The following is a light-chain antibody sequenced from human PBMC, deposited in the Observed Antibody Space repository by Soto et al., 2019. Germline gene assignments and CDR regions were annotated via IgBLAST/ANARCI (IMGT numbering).Light chain of an antibody. V-gene: IGKV3-20*01. Sequence: DIVLKQSPGPLSLTPGERATLSCRASQSVTNNYLTWYQQKPGQAPRLLIDGASSRATGVPDRFSGTGSGTDFTLTISRLEPEDFAVFYCQQYGNSPITFGQVTRLEI. CDR2: GAS. CDR1: QSVTNNY. CDR3: QQYGNSPIT. J-gene: IGKJ5*01.